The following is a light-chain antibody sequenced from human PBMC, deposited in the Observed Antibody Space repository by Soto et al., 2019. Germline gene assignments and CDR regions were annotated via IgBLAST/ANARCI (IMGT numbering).Light chain of an antibody. CDR3: QQRSIWVT. J-gene: IGKJ4*01. Sequence: EIVLTQSPATLSLFPGERATLSCRTSQSVSNYLAWFQQKPGQAPRLLIYDASNRATGIPARFPGSGSGTDFTLTISSLEVEDSAVYYCQQRSIWVTFGGGTKVQIK. CDR2: DAS. V-gene: IGKV3-11*01. CDR1: QSVSNY.